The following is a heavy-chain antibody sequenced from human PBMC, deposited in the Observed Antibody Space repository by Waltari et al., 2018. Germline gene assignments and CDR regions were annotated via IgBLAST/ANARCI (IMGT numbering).Heavy chain of an antibody. CDR1: GYTLTELS. Sequence: QVQLVQSGAEVKKPGASVKVSCKVSGYTLTELSMHWVRQAPGKGLEWMGGFEPEDGETIYAQKFQGRVTMTEDTSTDTAYMELSSLRSEDTAVYYCARVPWYYDSSGYNWYFDLWGRGTLVTVSS. CDR2: FEPEDGET. V-gene: IGHV1-24*01. D-gene: IGHD3-22*01. J-gene: IGHJ2*01. CDR3: ARVPWYYDSSGYNWYFDL.